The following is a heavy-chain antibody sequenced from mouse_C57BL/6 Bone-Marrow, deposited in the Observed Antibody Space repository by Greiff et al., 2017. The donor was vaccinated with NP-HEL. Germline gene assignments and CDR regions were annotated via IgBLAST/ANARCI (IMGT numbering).Heavy chain of an antibody. Sequence: VQLQQSGPELVKPGASVKISCKASGYTFTDYYMNWVKQSHGKSLEWIGDINPNNGGTSYNQKFKGKATLTVDKSSSTAYMELRSLTSEDSAVYYCARRGSTVVRDFDYWGQGTTLTVSS. D-gene: IGHD1-1*01. CDR1: GYTFTDYY. V-gene: IGHV1-26*01. CDR2: INPNNGGT. CDR3: ARRGSTVVRDFDY. J-gene: IGHJ2*01.